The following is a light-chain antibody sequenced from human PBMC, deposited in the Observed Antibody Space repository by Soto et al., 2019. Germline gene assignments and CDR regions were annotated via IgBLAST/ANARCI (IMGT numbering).Light chain of an antibody. V-gene: IGKV1-9*01. CDR2: DAS. Sequence: DIQLTQSPSFPSASVGDRVTITCRASQGISSYLAWYQQKPGKAPKLLIYDASSLESGVPSRFSGSGSGTEFTLTISSLQPEDFATYYCQQLINYPRTFGQGTRLEIK. CDR1: QGISSY. CDR3: QQLINYPRT. J-gene: IGKJ5*01.